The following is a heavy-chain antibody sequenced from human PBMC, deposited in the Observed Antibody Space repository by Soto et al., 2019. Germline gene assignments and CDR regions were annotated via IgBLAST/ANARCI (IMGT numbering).Heavy chain of an antibody. Sequence: EVQLVESGGGLVQPGGSLRLSCAASGFTVSNNYMNWVRQAPGKGLEWVSVIYSGGDTYYADSVKGRFTISRDNSTNTLSLQMNTLRAEDTAIYYCATHPSSGYWGQGTLVTVSS. CDR1: GFTVSNNY. CDR3: ATHPSSGY. V-gene: IGHV3-66*01. CDR2: IYSGGDT. J-gene: IGHJ4*02. D-gene: IGHD6-25*01.